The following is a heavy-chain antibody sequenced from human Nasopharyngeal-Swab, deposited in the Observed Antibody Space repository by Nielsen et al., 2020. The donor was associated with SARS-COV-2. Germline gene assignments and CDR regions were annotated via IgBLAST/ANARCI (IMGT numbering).Heavy chain of an antibody. V-gene: IGHV1-58*01. J-gene: IGHJ4*02. CDR2: IVVGSGNT. CDR1: GFTFTSSA. Sequence: SVKVSCKASGFTFTSSAVQWVRQARGQRLEWIGWIVVGSGNTNYAQKFQGRVTITADESTSTAYMELSSLRSEDTAVYYCVYGSGSYYNLYYWGQGTLVTVSS. CDR3: VYGSGSYYNLYY. D-gene: IGHD3-10*01.